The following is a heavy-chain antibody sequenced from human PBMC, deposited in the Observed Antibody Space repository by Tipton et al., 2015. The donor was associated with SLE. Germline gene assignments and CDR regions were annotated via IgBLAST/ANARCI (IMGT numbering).Heavy chain of an antibody. CDR1: GFSFRTYS. V-gene: IGHV3-48*01. D-gene: IGHD1-26*01. J-gene: IGHJ2*01. CDR2: ITSDLNTI. Sequence: SLRLSCAASGFSFRTYSMNWVRQAPGKGLEWVAYITSDLNTIYYSDSVKGRFTISRDNARSSPYLQMSSLRVEDTAVYYCARSVRYYFDVWGRGTLVTASS. CDR3: ARSVRYYFDV.